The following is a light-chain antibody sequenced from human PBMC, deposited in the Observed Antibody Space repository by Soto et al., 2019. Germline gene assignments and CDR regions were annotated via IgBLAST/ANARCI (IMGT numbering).Light chain of an antibody. CDR2: GAS. CDR1: QSVSSSY. V-gene: IGKV3-20*01. CDR3: QQYDRVPGFT. J-gene: IGKJ4*01. Sequence: EIVLTQSPGTLSLSPGERATLSCRASQSVSSSYLAWYQRKPGQAPRLLIYGASSRATGIPDRFSGSGSGTDFTLTISRLEPEDFAVYYCQQYDRVPGFTFGGGTKVEIK.